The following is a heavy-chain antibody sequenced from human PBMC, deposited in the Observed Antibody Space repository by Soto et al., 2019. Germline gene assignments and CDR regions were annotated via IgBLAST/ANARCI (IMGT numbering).Heavy chain of an antibody. CDR3: SRDELRGGLSLLRRNGMVA. V-gene: IGHV3-30-3*01. CDR1: PFTFNSHP. CDR2: ITYDGSNK. J-gene: IGHJ6*04. Sequence: SQRLSRSPSPFTFNSHPLPPVRQSSGPGPARVAVITYDGSNKYYADFVKGRFTISRDNSKKKLYLKMNSLRAEDTAVYYWSRDELRGGLSLLRRNGMVAGAQRTTVTF. D-gene: IGHD3-16*02.